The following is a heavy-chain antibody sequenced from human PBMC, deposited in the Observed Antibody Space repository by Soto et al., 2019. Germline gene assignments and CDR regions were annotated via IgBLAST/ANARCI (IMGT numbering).Heavy chain of an antibody. V-gene: IGHV1-69*01. D-gene: IGHD3-10*01. CDR3: ARLPRFYYSSGYGMDV. CDR1: GGTFRSNA. Sequence: QVQLVQSGTEVKKPGSSVKVSCKASGGTFRSNAISWVRQAPGQGVEWMVGLIPIFGTTNYAQKLQGRVTITADESASTAYMELSSVRSDDTAAYYCARLPRFYYSSGYGMDVWGQGTTVTVSS. CDR2: LIPIFGTT. J-gene: IGHJ6*02.